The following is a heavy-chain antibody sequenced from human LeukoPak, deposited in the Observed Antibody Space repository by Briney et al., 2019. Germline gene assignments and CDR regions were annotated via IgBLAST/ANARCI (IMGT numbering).Heavy chain of an antibody. D-gene: IGHD1-26*01. CDR3: AKDPRSGSYGIDY. CDR2: IRYDGSNK. Sequence: GGSLRLSCAASGFTFSSYGMHWVRQAPGKGLEWVAFIRYDGSNKYYADSVKGRFTISRDNSKNTLYLQMNSLRAEDTAVYYCAKDPRSGSYGIDYWGQGTLVTVSS. J-gene: IGHJ4*02. V-gene: IGHV3-30*02. CDR1: GFTFSSYG.